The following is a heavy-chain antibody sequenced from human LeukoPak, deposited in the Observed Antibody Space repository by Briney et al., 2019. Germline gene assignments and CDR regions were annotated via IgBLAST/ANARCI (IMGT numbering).Heavy chain of an antibody. D-gene: IGHD3-22*01. J-gene: IGHJ3*02. Sequence: GGSLRLSCAASGFTFDDYGMSWVRQAPGKGLEWVSGINWSGGSTGYADSVKGRFTISRDNAKNSLYLQMNSLRAEDTALYYCARADYYDTTDSAFDIWGQGTMVTVSS. CDR1: GFTFDDYG. CDR3: ARADYYDTTDSAFDI. CDR2: INWSGGST. V-gene: IGHV3-20*04.